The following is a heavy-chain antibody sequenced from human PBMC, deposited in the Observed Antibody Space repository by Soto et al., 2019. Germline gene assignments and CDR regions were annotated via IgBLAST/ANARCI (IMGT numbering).Heavy chain of an antibody. CDR2: ISAYNGNT. Sequence: ASVNVSCKASGYTFTSYGISWVRQAPGQGLEWMGCISAYNGNTNYAQKLQGRVTMTTDTSTSTAYMELRSLRSDDTAVYYCATNYDFWSGYSNWFDPWGQGTLVTVSS. V-gene: IGHV1-18*04. CDR1: GYTFTSYG. CDR3: ATNYDFWSGYSNWFDP. J-gene: IGHJ5*02. D-gene: IGHD3-3*01.